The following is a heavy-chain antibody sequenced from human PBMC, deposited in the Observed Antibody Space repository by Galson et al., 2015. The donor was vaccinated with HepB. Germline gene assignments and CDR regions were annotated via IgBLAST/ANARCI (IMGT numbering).Heavy chain of an antibody. CDR3: ARGSRGWIWFGEFLFDY. D-gene: IGHD3-10*01. CDR2: IWYDGSNK. CDR1: GSTFSSYG. V-gene: IGHV3-33*08. J-gene: IGHJ4*02. Sequence: SLRLSCAASGSTFSSYGMHWVRQAPGKGLAWVAVIWYDGSNKYYADSVKGRFTISRDNSKNTLYLHMNSLRAEDTAVYYCARGSRGWIWFGEFLFDYWGQGTLVTVSS.